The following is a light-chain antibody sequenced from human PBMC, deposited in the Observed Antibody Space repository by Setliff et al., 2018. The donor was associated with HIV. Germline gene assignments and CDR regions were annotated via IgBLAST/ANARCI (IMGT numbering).Light chain of an antibody. CDR2: EVS. J-gene: IGLJ2*01. Sequence: QSALTQPASVSGSPGQSITISCTGTSSDVGSYNLVSWYQQHQGKAPKLMIYEVSKRPSGVSHRFSGSKSGNTASLTISGLQAEDEADYYCCSYAGSSTFVVFGGGTKVTVL. CDR1: SSDVGSYNL. CDR3: CSYAGSSTFVV. V-gene: IGLV2-23*02.